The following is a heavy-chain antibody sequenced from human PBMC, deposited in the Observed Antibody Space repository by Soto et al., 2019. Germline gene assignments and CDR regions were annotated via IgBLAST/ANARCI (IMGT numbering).Heavy chain of an antibody. D-gene: IGHD3-3*01. CDR2: ISSSSSYI. J-gene: IGHJ6*02. CDR1: GFTFSSYS. V-gene: IGHV3-21*01. Sequence: PVGSLRLSCAASGFTFSSYSMNWVRQAPGKGLEWVSSISSSSSYIYYADSLKGRFTISRDNSTNTLYLQMNSLSAEDTAVYYCAKSGVTIGYYYGMDVWGQGTTVTVSS. CDR3: AKSGVTIGYYYGMDV.